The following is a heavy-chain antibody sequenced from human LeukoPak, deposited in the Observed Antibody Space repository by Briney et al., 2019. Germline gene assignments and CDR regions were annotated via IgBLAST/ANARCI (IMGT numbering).Heavy chain of an antibody. CDR2: ISYDGSNK. J-gene: IGHJ4*02. CDR1: GFTFSSYA. Sequence: GGSLRLSCAASGFTFSSYAMRWVRQAPGKGLEWVAVISYDGSNKYYADSVKGRFTISRDNSKNTLYLQMNSLRAEDTAVYYCARVGSGYPDWGQGTLVTVSS. V-gene: IGHV3-30*04. CDR3: ARVGSGYPD. D-gene: IGHD3-16*02.